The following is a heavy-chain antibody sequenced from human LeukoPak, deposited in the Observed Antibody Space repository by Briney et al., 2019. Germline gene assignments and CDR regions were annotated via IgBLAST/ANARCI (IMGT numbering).Heavy chain of an antibody. D-gene: IGHD3-16*02. CDR1: GFTFSSYW. CDR3: ARDLGELSTDY. Sequence: PGGSLRLPCAASGFTFSSYWMSWVRQAPGKGLEWVANIKQDGSEKYYVDSVKGRFTISRDNAKNSLYLQMNSLRAEDTAVYYCARDLGELSTDYWGQGTLVTVSS. J-gene: IGHJ4*02. V-gene: IGHV3-7*01. CDR2: IKQDGSEK.